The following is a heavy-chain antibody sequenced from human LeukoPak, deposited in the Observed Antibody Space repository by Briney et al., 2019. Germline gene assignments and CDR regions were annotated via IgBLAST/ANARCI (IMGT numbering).Heavy chain of an antibody. D-gene: IGHD3-3*01. Sequence: PSQTLSLTCTGSGGSISSGSYYWSWIRQPAGRGLEWIGRIYTSGSTNYNPSLKSRVTISVDTSKNQFSLKLSSVTAADTAVYYCAREPSLRSGYYFDYWGQGTLVTVSS. CDR3: AREPSLRSGYYFDY. CDR2: IYTSGST. V-gene: IGHV4-61*02. CDR1: GGSISSGSYY. J-gene: IGHJ4*02.